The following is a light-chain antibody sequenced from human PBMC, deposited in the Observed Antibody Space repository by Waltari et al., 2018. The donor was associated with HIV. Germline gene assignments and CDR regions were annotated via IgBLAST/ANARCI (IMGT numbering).Light chain of an antibody. CDR1: SSNIGSNT. CDR3: AAWDGSLNGRVV. Sequence: QSVLTQPPSASGTPGQRVTISCSGSSSNIGSNTVNWYQQLPGTAPKLLSYSNNQRPSGFPHRFSGSKSGTSASLAISGLQSEDEADYYCAAWDGSLNGRVVFGGGTKLTVL. CDR2: SNN. J-gene: IGLJ2*01. V-gene: IGLV1-44*01.